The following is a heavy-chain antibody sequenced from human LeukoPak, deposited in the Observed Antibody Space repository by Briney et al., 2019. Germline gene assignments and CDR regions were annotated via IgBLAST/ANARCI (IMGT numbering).Heavy chain of an antibody. CDR3: ARAGVVRYYFDY. Sequence: GGSLRLSCAASGFTFSSYSMNWVRQAPGKGLEWVSSISSSSSYIYYADSVKGRFTISRDNVKNSLYLQMNSLRAEDTAVYYCARAGVVRYYFDYWGQGTLVTVSS. CDR2: ISSSSSYI. CDR1: GFTFSSYS. D-gene: IGHD3-3*01. J-gene: IGHJ4*02. V-gene: IGHV3-21*01.